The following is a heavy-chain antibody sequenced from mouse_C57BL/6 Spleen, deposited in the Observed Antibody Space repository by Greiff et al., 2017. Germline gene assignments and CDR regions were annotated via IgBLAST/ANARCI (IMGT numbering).Heavy chain of an antibody. J-gene: IGHJ3*01. Sequence: VQLQQSGAELVRPGASVKLSCTASGFTFKDDCMHWVKQRPGQGLEWIGWIDPENGDTEYASKFQGKATITADTSSNTAYLQLSSLTSEDAAVYYGTAGAKAYWGQGTLVTVSA. CDR1: GFTFKDDC. V-gene: IGHV14-4*01. CDR2: IDPENGDT. CDR3: TAGAKAY.